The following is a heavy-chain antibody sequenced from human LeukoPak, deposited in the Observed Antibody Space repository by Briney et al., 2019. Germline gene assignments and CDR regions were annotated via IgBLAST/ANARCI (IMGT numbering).Heavy chain of an antibody. CDR3: ARGWATIPD. Sequence: GGSLRLSCAASGFTFSDYGMHWVRQAPGKGLEWVANIPDDGSETNYVDSVKGRFIISRDNAKNSLSLQMSSLREEDTALYYCARGWATIPDWGQGTLVTVSS. V-gene: IGHV3-7*01. CDR1: GFTFSDYG. CDR2: IPDDGSET. J-gene: IGHJ1*01. D-gene: IGHD5-24*01.